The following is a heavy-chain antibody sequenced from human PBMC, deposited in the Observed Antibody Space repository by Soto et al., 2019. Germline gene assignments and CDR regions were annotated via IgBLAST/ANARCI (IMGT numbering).Heavy chain of an antibody. CDR3: ARGLGTNGLDV. V-gene: IGHV1-18*01. Sequence: VASVKVSCKASGGPFSSYAITWVRQAPGQGLEWMGGISTYSGKTDYAQSLQDRVTMTTDTSTSTAYMELGSLRSDDTAVYYCARGLGTNGLDVWGQGTAVTVSS. J-gene: IGHJ6*02. D-gene: IGHD3-16*01. CDR2: ISTYSGKT. CDR1: GGPFSSYA.